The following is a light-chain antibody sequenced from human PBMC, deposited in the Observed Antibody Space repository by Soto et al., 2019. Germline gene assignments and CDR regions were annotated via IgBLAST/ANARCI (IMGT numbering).Light chain of an antibody. CDR1: QSITKN. CDR2: QAS. J-gene: IGKJ2*01. CDR3: QQSYSSPYT. Sequence: DIQMTQSPGSLSASVGDRVTITCRASQSITKNLNWYQYKPGKAPELLIYQASDSQVGVPSRFSGSGSGTDFTLIISGLQPEDFATYFCQQSYSSPYTFDQGTKVEIK. V-gene: IGKV1-39*01.